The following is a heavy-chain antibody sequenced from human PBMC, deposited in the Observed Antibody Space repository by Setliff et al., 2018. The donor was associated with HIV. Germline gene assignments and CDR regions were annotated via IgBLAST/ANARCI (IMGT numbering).Heavy chain of an antibody. J-gene: IGHJ6*03. V-gene: IGHV3-7*01. CDR2: IKQDGTEK. Sequence: GGSLRLSCAASGFTFSGTWMAWVRQAPGKGPEWVANIKQDGTEKHYMDSVKGRFTISRDNADRSIYLQMNSLRLEDTAVYYCARVREGYESSGFYVYYYYYMDLWGKGTTVTVSS. CDR1: GFTFSGTW. CDR3: ARVREGYESSGFYVYYYYYMDL. D-gene: IGHD6-19*01.